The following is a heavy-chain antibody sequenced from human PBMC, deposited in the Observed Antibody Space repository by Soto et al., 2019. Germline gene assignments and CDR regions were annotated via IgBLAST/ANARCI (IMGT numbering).Heavy chain of an antibody. CDR1: GYTFTSYD. D-gene: IGHD2-2*01. Sequence: QVQLVQSGAEVKEPGASVRVSCKASGYTFTSYDINWVRQATGQGLEWMGWMNPESRNTGYAQKFQGRVTMTRDTSISTAYMELTSLRSEDTAVYYCARFVWHQLPTIDFWGQGTLVTVSS. J-gene: IGHJ4*02. CDR3: ARFVWHQLPTIDF. V-gene: IGHV1-8*01. CDR2: MNPESRNT.